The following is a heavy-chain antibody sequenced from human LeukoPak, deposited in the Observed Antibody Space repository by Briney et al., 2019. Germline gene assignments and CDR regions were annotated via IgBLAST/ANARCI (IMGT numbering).Heavy chain of an antibody. V-gene: IGHV1-8*01. CDR2: MNPNSGNT. CDR1: GYTFTSYD. CDR3: ARGPQYGGRTDFDY. D-gene: IGHD4-17*01. J-gene: IGHJ4*02. Sequence: GASVKVSCKASGYTFTSYDINWVRQATGQGLEWMGWMNPNSGNTGYAQKFQGRVTMTRYTSISTAYMELSSLRSEDTAVYYCARGPQYGGRTDFDYWGQGTLVTVSS.